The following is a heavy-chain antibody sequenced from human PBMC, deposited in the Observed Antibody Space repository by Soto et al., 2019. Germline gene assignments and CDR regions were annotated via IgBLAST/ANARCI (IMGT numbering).Heavy chain of an antibody. CDR3: AREGDVSDFDY. V-gene: IGHV1-2*02. Sequence: QVQLVQSGAEVKKPGSSVKVSCKASGGTFSNFAINWLRQAPGQGLEWMGWINPNSGGTNYAQKFQGRVTMTRDTSISTAYMELSRLRSDDTAVYYCAREGDVSDFDYWGQGTLVTVSS. J-gene: IGHJ4*02. D-gene: IGHD2-8*01. CDR1: GGTFSNFA. CDR2: INPNSGGT.